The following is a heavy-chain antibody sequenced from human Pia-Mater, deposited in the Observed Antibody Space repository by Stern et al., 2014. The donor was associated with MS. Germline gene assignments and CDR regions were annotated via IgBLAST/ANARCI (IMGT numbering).Heavy chain of an antibody. J-gene: IGHJ5*02. D-gene: IGHD3-9*01. Sequence: VQLVESGPGLVKPSQTLSLTCTVSGGSIRSDDYYWTWIRQPPGKGLEWIGYINYSGNTYYNPSLRGRVTISVDTSKNQFSLKLSSVTDADTAVYYCARTDILLIDHWGQGTRVTVSS. CDR2: INYSGNT. CDR1: GGSIRSDDYY. CDR3: ARTDILLIDH. V-gene: IGHV4-30-4*01.